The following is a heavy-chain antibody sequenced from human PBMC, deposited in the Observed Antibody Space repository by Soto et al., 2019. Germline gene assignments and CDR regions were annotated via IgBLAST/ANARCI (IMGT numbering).Heavy chain of an antibody. CDR3: AKDATPEDSSSWSDAFDI. V-gene: IGHV3-23*01. Sequence: GGSLRLSCAASGFTFSSYAMSWVRQAPGKGLEWVSAISGSGGSTYYADSVKGRFTISRDNSKNTLYLQMNSLRAEDTAVYYCAKDATPEDSSSWSDAFDIWGQGTMVTVSS. CDR2: ISGSGGST. J-gene: IGHJ3*02. CDR1: GFTFSSYA. D-gene: IGHD6-13*01.